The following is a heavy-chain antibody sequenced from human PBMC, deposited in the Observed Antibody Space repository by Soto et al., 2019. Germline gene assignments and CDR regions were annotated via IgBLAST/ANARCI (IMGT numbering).Heavy chain of an antibody. J-gene: IGHJ2*01. CDR3: ARGGMITFGGVIPDWYFDL. CDR2: ISAYNGNT. V-gene: IGHV1-18*01. Sequence: QVQLVQSGAEVKKPGASVKVSCKASGYTFTSYGISWVRQAPGQGLEWMGWISAYNGNTNYAQKLQGRVTMTTDTSTSKAYMELRSLRSDDTAVYYCARGGMITFGGVIPDWYFDLWGRGTLVTVSS. D-gene: IGHD3-16*02. CDR1: GYTFTSYG.